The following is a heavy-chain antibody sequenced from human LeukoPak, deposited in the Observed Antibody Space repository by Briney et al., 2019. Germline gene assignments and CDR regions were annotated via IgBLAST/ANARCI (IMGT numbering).Heavy chain of an antibody. CDR1: GFTVSSNY. J-gene: IGHJ4*02. D-gene: IGHD3-10*01. V-gene: IGHV3-66*01. CDR2: LYTGGST. Sequence: PGGSLRLSCAASGFTVSSNYMTWVRQAPGKGLEWVSVLYTGGSTYYAGSVKGRFTISRDNSKNTLYLQMNSLRAEDTAVYYCARERTYGSGSYYNVFDYWGQGTLVTVSS. CDR3: ARERTYGSGSYYNVFDY.